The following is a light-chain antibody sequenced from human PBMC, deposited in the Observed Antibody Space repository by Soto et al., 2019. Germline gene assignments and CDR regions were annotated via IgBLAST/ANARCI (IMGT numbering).Light chain of an antibody. CDR1: SDDIGANNY. V-gene: IGLV2-14*01. CDR3: TSYTSASTLV. CDR2: EAA. Sequence: QSALTQPASVSGSPGQSITISCTGTSDDIGANNYVSWYQHHPGKAPKNLIYEAANRPSGMSHRFSGSKSGNTASLTISGLQAEDEADYSCTSYTSASTLVFGGGTKLTVL. J-gene: IGLJ2*01.